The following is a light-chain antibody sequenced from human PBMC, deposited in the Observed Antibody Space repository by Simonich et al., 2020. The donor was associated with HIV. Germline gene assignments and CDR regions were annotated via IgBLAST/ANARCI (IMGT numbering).Light chain of an antibody. CDR3: QQYNNWPPGT. CDR1: QSVRSN. CDR2: DAS. Sequence: EIVMTQSPATLSVSPGERATLSCRASQSVRSNLAWYPQKPGQAPRLLIYDASTRATGIPARFSGSGSGTEFTLTISYMQAEDFAVYYCQQYNNWPPGTFGQGTKVEIK. V-gene: IGKV3-15*01. J-gene: IGKJ1*01.